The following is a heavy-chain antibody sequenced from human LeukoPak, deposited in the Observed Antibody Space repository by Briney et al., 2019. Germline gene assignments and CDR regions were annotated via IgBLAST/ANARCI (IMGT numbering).Heavy chain of an antibody. Sequence: GGSLRLSCAASGFIFSSYWMSWVRQAPGKGLEWVSGIIWNGGSTGYADSVKGRFTISRDNAKNSLYLQMNSLRAEDTALYYCARDSILRYFDWPAYAFDIWGQGTMVTVSS. CDR1: GFIFSSYW. D-gene: IGHD3-9*01. CDR2: IIWNGGST. V-gene: IGHV3-20*04. CDR3: ARDSILRYFDWPAYAFDI. J-gene: IGHJ3*02.